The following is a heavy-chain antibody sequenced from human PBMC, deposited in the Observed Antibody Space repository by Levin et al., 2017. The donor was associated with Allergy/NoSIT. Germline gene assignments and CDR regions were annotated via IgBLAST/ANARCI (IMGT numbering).Heavy chain of an antibody. J-gene: IGHJ4*02. D-gene: IGHD3-22*01. Sequence: PGGSLRLSCAASGFTFGNYGMQWVRQAPGKGLEWVATLWYDGSHKDYADSVKGRFTIARDNSKSTLYLEINNLRAEDTAVYYCARDKIADYWGQGTRVTVSS. CDR1: GFTFGNYG. V-gene: IGHV3-33*01. CDR3: ARDKIADY. CDR2: LWYDGSHK.